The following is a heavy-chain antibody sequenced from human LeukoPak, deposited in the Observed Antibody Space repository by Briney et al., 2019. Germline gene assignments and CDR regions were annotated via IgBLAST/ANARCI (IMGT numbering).Heavy chain of an antibody. CDR2: IIPILGIA. CDR3: AASRISSSWYGFFDY. CDR1: GGTFSSYA. D-gene: IGHD6-13*01. J-gene: IGHJ4*02. V-gene: IGHV1-69*04. Sequence: SVKVSCKASGGTFSSYAISWVRQAPGQGLEWMGRIIPILGIANYAQKFQGRVTITADKSTSTAYMELSSLRSEDTAVYYCAASRISSSWYGFFDYWGQGTLVTVSS.